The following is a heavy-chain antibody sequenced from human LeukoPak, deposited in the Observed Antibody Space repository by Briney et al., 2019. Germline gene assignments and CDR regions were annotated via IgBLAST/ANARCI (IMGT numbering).Heavy chain of an antibody. CDR2: INERGSST. CDR3: AGGRLVATSKAVAIDY. CDR1: GFTFSSSW. V-gene: IGHV3-74*01. Sequence: PGGSLRLSCAASGFTFSSSWLHWVRQAPGKGLVWVSRINERGSSTSYADSVKGRFTISRDNAKNTLYLQMNNLRADDTAVYYCAGGRLVATSKAVAIDYWGQGTLVTVSS. J-gene: IGHJ4*02. D-gene: IGHD5-12*01.